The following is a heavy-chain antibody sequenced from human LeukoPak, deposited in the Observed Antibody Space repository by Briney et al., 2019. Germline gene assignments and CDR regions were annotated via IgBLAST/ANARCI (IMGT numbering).Heavy chain of an antibody. D-gene: IGHD1-26*01. CDR3: AKDRTVGASYWYLDL. J-gene: IGHJ2*01. CDR1: GVTLSTYA. V-gene: IGHV3-23*01. Sequence: LSGGSLRLSCAASGVTLSTYAMSWARQAPGKGLEWVSGISSSGSGDNTYYADSVKGRFTISRDSSKNTLFLHMNTLRAEDTAIYYCAKDRTVGASYWYLDLWGRGTLVTVSS. CDR2: ISSSGSGDNT.